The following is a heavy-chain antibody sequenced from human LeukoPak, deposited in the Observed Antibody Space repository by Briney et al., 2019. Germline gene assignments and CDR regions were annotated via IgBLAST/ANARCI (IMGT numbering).Heavy chain of an antibody. CDR1: GGSISSGDYY. J-gene: IGHJ5*02. Sequence: NPSETLSLTCTVSGGSISSGDYYWRWIRQPPGKGLEWIGFIYYSGSTYYNPSLKSRLTISVDTSKNQFSLKLSSVTAADTAVYYCVRYSSSSVWFDPWGQGTLVTVSS. CDR2: IYYSGST. D-gene: IGHD6-6*01. CDR3: VRYSSSSVWFDP. V-gene: IGHV4-30-4*01.